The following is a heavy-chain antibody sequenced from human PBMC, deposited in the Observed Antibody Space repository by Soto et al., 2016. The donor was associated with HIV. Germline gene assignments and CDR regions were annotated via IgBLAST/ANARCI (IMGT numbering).Heavy chain of an antibody. Sequence: EVQLVESGGGLVRPGESLRLSCEASEFAFSTYTMNWVRQSPGKGLEWVSSISSTSTDIYYAESVKGRFTISRDNAKNSLYLQMNSLRVEDTAVYYCARDSEYVRIXTGXRYYYGMDVVGQG. CDR2: ISSTSTDI. CDR1: EFAFSTYT. D-gene: IGHD3-9*01. CDR3: ARDSEYVRIXTGXRYYYGMDV. V-gene: IGHV3-21*06. J-gene: IGHJ6*02.